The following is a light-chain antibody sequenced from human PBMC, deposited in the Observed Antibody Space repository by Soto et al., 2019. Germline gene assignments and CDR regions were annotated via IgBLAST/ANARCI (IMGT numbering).Light chain of an antibody. CDR1: QSMSSW. Sequence: DIQMTQSPSTLSASVGDRVTITCRASQSMSSWLAWYQQKPGKAPKLLLYKASSLESGVPSRFSGSASGTEFTLTISSLQPDDFATYYCQQYNSYPWTFGQGTKVEIK. V-gene: IGKV1-5*03. CDR2: KAS. CDR3: QQYNSYPWT. J-gene: IGKJ1*01.